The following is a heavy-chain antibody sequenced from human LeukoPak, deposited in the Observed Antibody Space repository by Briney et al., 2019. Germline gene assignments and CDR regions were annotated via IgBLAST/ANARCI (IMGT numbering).Heavy chain of an antibody. J-gene: IGHJ4*02. V-gene: IGHV3-33*01. CDR2: IWYDGSNK. Sequence: PGRSLRLSCAASGFTFSSYGMHWVRQAPGKGLEWVAVIWYDGSNKYYADSVKGRFTIFRDNSKNTLYLQMNSLRAEDTAVYYCARERYCSSTSCYWFDYWGQGTLVTVSS. D-gene: IGHD2-2*01. CDR1: GFTFSSYG. CDR3: ARERYCSSTSCYWFDY.